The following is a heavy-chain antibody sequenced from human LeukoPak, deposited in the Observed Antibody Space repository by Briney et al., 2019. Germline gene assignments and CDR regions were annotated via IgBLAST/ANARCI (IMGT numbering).Heavy chain of an antibody. V-gene: IGHV1-24*01. J-gene: IGHJ4*02. Sequence: GASVKVSCTVAGYTLTELSMNWVRQAPRKGVEWMGGFDPEDGETIYAQRLQGRVTMTEDTSTDTAYMELRSVRSEDTAVDYCAVEYYGSGSFYLPAFDDWGRGTLVTVSS. D-gene: IGHD3-10*01. CDR1: GYTLTELS. CDR2: FDPEDGET. CDR3: AVEYYGSGSFYLPAFDD.